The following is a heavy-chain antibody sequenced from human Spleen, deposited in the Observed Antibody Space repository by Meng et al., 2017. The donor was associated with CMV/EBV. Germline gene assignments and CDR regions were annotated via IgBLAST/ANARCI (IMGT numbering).Heavy chain of an antibody. D-gene: IGHD3-10*01. CDR1: ISSSPYY. CDR3: TRVPLREYYYDSGTSLDS. Sequence: ISSSPYYWGWIRQHPGKGLEWIAGVYYSGTTYYNPSLKTRVTISVDTSRNQFSLKLTSVTAADTAVYFCTRVPLREYYYDSGTSLDSWGQGTLVTVSS. V-gene: IGHV4-39*07. J-gene: IGHJ4*02. CDR2: VYYSGTT.